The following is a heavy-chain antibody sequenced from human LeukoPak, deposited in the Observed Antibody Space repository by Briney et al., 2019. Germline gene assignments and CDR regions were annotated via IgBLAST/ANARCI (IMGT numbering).Heavy chain of an antibody. CDR3: ARGSVVVPAGVY. J-gene: IGHJ4*02. CDR1: GGSFSGYY. V-gene: IGHV4-34*01. Sequence: PSETLSLTCAVYGGSFSGYYWSWIRQPPGKGLEWIGEINHSGSTNYNPSLKSRVTISVDTSKNQFSLKLRSVTAADTAAYYCARGSVVVPAGVYWGQGTLVTVSS. CDR2: INHSGST. D-gene: IGHD2-2*01.